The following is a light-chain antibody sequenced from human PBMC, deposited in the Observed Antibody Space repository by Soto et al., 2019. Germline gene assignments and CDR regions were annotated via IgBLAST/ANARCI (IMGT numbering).Light chain of an antibody. V-gene: IGKV1-39*01. CDR2: TAS. Sequence: DIQMTQSPSSLSASVGDRVTITCRASQSISSYLDWYQQKPGKPPKLLIYTASRLQTGVPSRFSGSGSGTDFTLTINSLQPEDFATYYCLHSDNIPSFGPGNTVGIK. J-gene: IGKJ3*01. CDR1: QSISSY. CDR3: LHSDNIPS.